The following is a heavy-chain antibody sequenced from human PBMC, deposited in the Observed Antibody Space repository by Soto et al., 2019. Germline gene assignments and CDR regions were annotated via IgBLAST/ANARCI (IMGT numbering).Heavy chain of an antibody. CDR3: GRQPGHCGSTTCVGYYSVDV. CDR1: GGSISRSSYS. J-gene: IGHJ6*02. V-gene: IGHV4-39*01. CDR2: IYYSGST. Sequence: QLQLQESGPRLVKPSETLSLTCSVSGGSISRSSYSWGWIRQPPGKGLEWIGTIYYSGSTHYNPSLEGRVAIAADTTNNQLSLRLSSVTAADTAVYYCGRQPGHCGSTTCVGYYSVDVWGQGTTVPVS. D-gene: IGHD2-2*01.